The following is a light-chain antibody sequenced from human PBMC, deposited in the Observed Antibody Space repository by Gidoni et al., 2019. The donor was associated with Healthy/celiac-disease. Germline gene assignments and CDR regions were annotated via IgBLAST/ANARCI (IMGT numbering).Light chain of an antibody. Sequence: DIQMTQSPSSLSASVGDRVTITCQASQDPNNYLNWYQQKPGKAPKLLIYDASNLETGVPSRFSGSGSGTDFTFTISSLQPEDIATYYCQQYDNLPLTFXXXTRLEIK. CDR1: QDPNNY. CDR3: QQYDNLPLT. V-gene: IGKV1-33*01. CDR2: DAS. J-gene: IGKJ5*01.